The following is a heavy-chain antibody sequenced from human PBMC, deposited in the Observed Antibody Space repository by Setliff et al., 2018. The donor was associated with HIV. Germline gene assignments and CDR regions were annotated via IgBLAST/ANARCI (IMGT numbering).Heavy chain of an antibody. CDR2: LPSLGWSRVSDTP. V-gene: IGHV4-4*08. CDR3: ARGLSSQTYWGTRPLGLDY. Sequence: SETLSLTCSVSSGSMTGHYWTWVRQPPGKGLEWIGYLPSLGWSRVSDTPNYSPSPKSRITISLDTSKRQFSLTMTSVTAADTAAYYCARGLSSQTYWGTRPLGLDYWGQGSLVTVSS. D-gene: IGHD2-2*01. CDR1: SGSMTGHY. J-gene: IGHJ4*01.